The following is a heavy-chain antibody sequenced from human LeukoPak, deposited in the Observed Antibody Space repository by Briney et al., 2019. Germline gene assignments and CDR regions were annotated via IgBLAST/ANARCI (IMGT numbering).Heavy chain of an antibody. CDR2: IRYDGSNK. V-gene: IGHV3-30*02. CDR1: GFTFSSYG. J-gene: IGHJ4*02. Sequence: PGGSLRLSCAASGFTFSSYGMHWVRQAPGKGLEWVAFIRYDGSNKYYADSLKGRFTISRDNSKNTLYLQMNSLRAEDTAVYYCAKERGYSYGFDYWGQGTLVTVSS. D-gene: IGHD5-18*01. CDR3: AKERGYSYGFDY.